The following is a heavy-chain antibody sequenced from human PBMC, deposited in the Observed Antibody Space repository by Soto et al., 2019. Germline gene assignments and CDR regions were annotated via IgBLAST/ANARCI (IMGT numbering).Heavy chain of an antibody. Sequence: EVQLVASGGGLVQPGGSLRLSCAASGFTFSSYWMHWVLQAPGKGLVWVSRINSDGSSTSYADSVKGRFTISRDNAKNTLYLQMNSLRAEDTAVYYCASIVVVVAAIPYWGQGTLVTVSS. CDR2: INSDGSST. J-gene: IGHJ4*02. V-gene: IGHV3-74*01. D-gene: IGHD2-15*01. CDR1: GFTFSSYW. CDR3: ASIVVVVAAIPY.